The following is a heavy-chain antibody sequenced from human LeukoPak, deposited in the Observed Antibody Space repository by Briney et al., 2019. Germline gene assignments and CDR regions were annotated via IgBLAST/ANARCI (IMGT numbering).Heavy chain of an antibody. CDR1: GYTFTGYY. J-gene: IGHJ4*02. V-gene: IGHV1-2*02. CDR2: INPNSGGT. D-gene: IGHD3-16*01. CDR3: ARDRFDFGGYHFDQ. Sequence: ASVKVSCKTSGYTFTGYYMNWVRQAPGQGLEWMGWINPNSGGTNYAQKFKGRVTMTRDTSISTAYMELSRLRSDDTAVYYCARDRFDFGGYHFDQWGQGTLVTVSS.